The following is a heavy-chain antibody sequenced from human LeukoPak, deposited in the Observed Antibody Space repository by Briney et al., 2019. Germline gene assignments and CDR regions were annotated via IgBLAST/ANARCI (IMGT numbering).Heavy chain of an antibody. CDR2: IITNGGTT. CDR1: GFTFGTYA. D-gene: IGHD4-17*01. Sequence: RGSLRLSCSASGFTFGTYAMHWVRQAPGKGLEYVSAIITNGGTTYYAESSRGRFAISRDNSKNTLYIEMSSLRADDTAVYYCVKGPGPTVNYYFDFWGQGTLVTVSS. CDR3: VKGPGPTVNYYFDF. V-gene: IGHV3-64*05. J-gene: IGHJ4*02.